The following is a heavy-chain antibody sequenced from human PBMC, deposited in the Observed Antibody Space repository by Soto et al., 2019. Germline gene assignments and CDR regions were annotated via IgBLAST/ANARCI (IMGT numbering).Heavy chain of an antibody. J-gene: IGHJ4*02. CDR3: AKDQASGQGSFDS. CDR2: ISYDGSNQ. CDR1: GFTFNIYG. V-gene: IGHV3-30*18. Sequence: GGSLRLSCAASGFTFNIYGMHWVRQAQDKGLEWVALISYDGSNQYYADSVKGRFTISRDNSKNTLFLQMNSLRADDTAVYYCAKDQASGQGSFDSWGQGTLVTVSS.